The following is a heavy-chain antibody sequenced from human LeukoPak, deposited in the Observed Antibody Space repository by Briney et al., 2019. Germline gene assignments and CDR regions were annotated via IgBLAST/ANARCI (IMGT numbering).Heavy chain of an antibody. Sequence: ASVKVSCKASGYTFTAYYIHWVRQAPGQGLEWMGRINPNSGGTNYAQKFQGRVTMTRDTSISTAYMELSRLRSDDTAVYFCARPWEVTMSERSYNWFDSWGQGTLVTVSS. J-gene: IGHJ5*01. CDR1: GYTFTAYY. D-gene: IGHD1-26*01. V-gene: IGHV1-2*02. CDR3: ARPWEVTMSERSYNWFDS. CDR2: INPNSGGT.